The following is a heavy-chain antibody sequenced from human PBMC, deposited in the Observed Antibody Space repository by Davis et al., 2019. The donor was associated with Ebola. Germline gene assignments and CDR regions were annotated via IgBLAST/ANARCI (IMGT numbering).Heavy chain of an antibody. CDR3: ARDSPYSSSWSGGDY. D-gene: IGHD6-13*01. J-gene: IGHJ4*02. CDR1: GYTFTSYY. Sequence: VKVSCKASGYTFTSYYMHWVRQAPGQGLEWMGGIIPIFGTANYAQKFQGRVTITADESTSTAYMELSSLRSDDTAVYYCARDSPYSSSWSGGDYWGQGTLVTVSS. CDR2: IIPIFGTA. V-gene: IGHV1-69*13.